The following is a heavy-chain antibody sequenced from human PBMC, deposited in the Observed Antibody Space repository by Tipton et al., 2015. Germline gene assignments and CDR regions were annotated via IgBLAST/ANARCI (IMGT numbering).Heavy chain of an antibody. V-gene: IGHV4-4*02. CDR1: GASISSSNW. CDR2: VYHSGST. J-gene: IGHJ4*02. CDR3: ARHKDSGTYPLDY. D-gene: IGHD3-10*01. Sequence: TLSLTCDVSGASISSSNWWSWVRQSPGKGLEWIGEVYHSGSTNYNPSLESRVTISVDNSKNQFSLELTSMTAADTAVYYCARHKDSGTYPLDYWGQGTLVTVSS.